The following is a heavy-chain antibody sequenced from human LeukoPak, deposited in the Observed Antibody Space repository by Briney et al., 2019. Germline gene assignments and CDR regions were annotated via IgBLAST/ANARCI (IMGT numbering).Heavy chain of an antibody. Sequence: GGPLRLSCAASGFTVSSNYMSWVRQAPGKGLEWVSVIYSGGSTYYADSVKGRFTISRDNSKNTLYLQMNSLKAEDTAVYYCARDPDGYRQGHHFDYWGQGTLVTVSS. CDR1: GFTVSSNY. CDR2: IYSGGST. D-gene: IGHD5-18*01. J-gene: IGHJ4*02. CDR3: ARDPDGYRQGHHFDY. V-gene: IGHV3-66*01.